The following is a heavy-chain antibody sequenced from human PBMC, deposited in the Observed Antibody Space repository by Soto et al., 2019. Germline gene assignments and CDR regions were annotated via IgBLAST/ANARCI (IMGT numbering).Heavy chain of an antibody. CDR1: GFTFSNYG. D-gene: IGHD6-13*01. J-gene: IGHJ4*02. Sequence: ESGGGVVQPGRSLRLSCAASGFTFSNYGMHWVRQAPGKGLEWVAVISYDGSNKYYRDSVKGRFTISRDNSKNTLYLQMNSLRVEDTAVYYCAKEGFSGSWYRVPLHFDFWGQVTQVTVPS. V-gene: IGHV3-30*18. CDR2: ISYDGSNK. CDR3: AKEGFSGSWYRVPLHFDF.